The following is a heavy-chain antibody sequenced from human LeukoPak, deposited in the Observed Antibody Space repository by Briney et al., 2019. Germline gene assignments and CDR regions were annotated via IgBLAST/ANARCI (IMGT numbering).Heavy chain of an antibody. CDR1: GFTFSSYN. CDR3: AKGHYGDYKSLGY. Sequence: GGSLRLSCAASGFTFSSYNMNWVRQAPGKGLEWVSYTSSSSNSIYYADSVKGRFTISRDNSKNTLYLQMNSLRAEDTAVYYCAKGHYGDYKSLGYWGQGTLVTVSS. CDR2: TSSSSNSI. D-gene: IGHD4-17*01. V-gene: IGHV3-48*01. J-gene: IGHJ4*02.